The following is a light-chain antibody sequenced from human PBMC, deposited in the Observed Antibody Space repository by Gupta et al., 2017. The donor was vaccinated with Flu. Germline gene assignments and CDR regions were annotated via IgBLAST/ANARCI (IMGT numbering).Light chain of an antibody. V-gene: IGLV1-44*01. J-gene: IGLJ3*02. Sequence: QPLLPQPPPASGTPGQRVTISCSGSSPNIGSNTVNWYQQLPGTAPKLLIYSNNQRPSGVPDRFSGSKSGTSASLAISGLQSEDEADYDCAAWDDSLNGWVIGGGTKLTVL. CDR2: SNN. CDR3: AAWDDSLNGWV. CDR1: SPNIGSNT.